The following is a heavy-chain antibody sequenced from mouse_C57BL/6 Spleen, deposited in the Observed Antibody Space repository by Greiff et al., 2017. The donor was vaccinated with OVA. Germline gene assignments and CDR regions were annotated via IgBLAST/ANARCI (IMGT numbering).Heavy chain of an antibody. CDR2: IYPSDSET. CDR1: GYTFTSYW. D-gene: IGHD1-1*01. Sequence: QVQLKQPGAELVRPGSSVKLSCKASGYTFTSYWMDWVKQRPGQGLEWIGNIYPSDSETHYNQKFKDKATLTVDKSSSTAYMQLSSLTSEDSAVYYCARKAITTVVADYWGQGTTLTVSS. V-gene: IGHV1-61*01. J-gene: IGHJ2*01. CDR3: ARKAITTVVADY.